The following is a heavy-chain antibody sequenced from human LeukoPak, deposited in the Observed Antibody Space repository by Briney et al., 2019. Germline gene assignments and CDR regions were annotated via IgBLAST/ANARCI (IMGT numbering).Heavy chain of an antibody. CDR2: ISSSSSYI. CDR1: GFTFSSYS. J-gene: IGHJ4*02. V-gene: IGHV3-21*01. Sequence: PGGSLRLSCAASGFTFSSYSMNWVRQAPGKGLEWVSSISSSSSYIYYADSVKGRFTISRDNAKNSLYLQMNSLRAEDTAVYYCARSGLESGGAQYYFDYWGQGTLVTVSS. CDR3: ARSGLESGGAQYYFDY. D-gene: IGHD2-15*01.